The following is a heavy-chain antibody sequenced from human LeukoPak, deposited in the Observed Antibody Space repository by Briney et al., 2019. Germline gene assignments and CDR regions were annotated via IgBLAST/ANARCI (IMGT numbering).Heavy chain of an antibody. CDR3: VQYYYDSSGLGVDY. D-gene: IGHD3-22*01. CDR2: IYTSGST. V-gene: IGHV4-61*02. CDR1: GGSISSGSYY. Sequence: SETLSLTCTVSGGSISSGSYYWGWIRQPAGKGLEWIGRIYTSGSTNYNPSLKSRVTISVDTSKNQFSLKLSSVTAADTAVYYCVQYYYDSSGLGVDYWGQGTLVTVSS. J-gene: IGHJ4*02.